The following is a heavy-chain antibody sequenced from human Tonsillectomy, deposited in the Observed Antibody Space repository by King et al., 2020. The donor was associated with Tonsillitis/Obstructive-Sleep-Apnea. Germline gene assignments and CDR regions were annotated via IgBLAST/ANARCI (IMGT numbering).Heavy chain of an antibody. Sequence: QLVQSGGGVVQPGRSLRLSCAASGFTFSSYAMHWVRQAPGQGLEWVAVISYDGTNEYYADSVKGRFTISRDNSKNTLYLQVNSLRAEDTAVYYCARGFSATIDYIMVVWGQGTTVTVSS. D-gene: IGHD5-12*01. CDR3: ARGFSATIDYIMVV. V-gene: IGHV3-30*04. CDR2: ISYDGTNE. CDR1: GFTFSSYA. J-gene: IGHJ6*02.